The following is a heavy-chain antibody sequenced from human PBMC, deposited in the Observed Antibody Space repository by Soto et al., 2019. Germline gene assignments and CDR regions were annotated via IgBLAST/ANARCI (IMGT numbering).Heavy chain of an antibody. V-gene: IGHV4-59*08. J-gene: IGHJ5*02. CDR1: GGSLSGYY. CDR3: VRLLPEAPWALDL. D-gene: IGHD3-16*01. CDR2: IHYAGNT. Sequence: QVQLQESGPGLVKPSETLSLTCTVSGGSLSGYYWTWIRQSPGKGLESMGHIHYAGNTNYNRFLKSRITISVDLSRNQCSLRLSSVTAADTGVYYCVRLLPEAPWALDLWGQGTLVTVSS.